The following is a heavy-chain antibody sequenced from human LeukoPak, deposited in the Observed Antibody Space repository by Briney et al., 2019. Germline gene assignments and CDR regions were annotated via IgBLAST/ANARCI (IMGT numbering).Heavy chain of an antibody. CDR2: ISHTAST. D-gene: IGHD2-15*01. J-gene: IGHJ4*02. V-gene: IGHV4-59*11. Sequence: PSETLSLTCTVSGGSMSHHWSWIRQSPGKGLEWIGYISHTASTNYNPSLKSRVTLSIDTSKSQLSFQLTSVTAADTAVYYCAREAAELGRSFDSWGQGALVTVSS. CDR3: AREAAELGRSFDS. CDR1: GGSMSHH.